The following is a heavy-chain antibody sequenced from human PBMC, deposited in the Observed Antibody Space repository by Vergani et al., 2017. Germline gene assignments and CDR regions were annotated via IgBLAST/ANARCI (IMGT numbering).Heavy chain of an antibody. J-gene: IGHJ6*03. CDR2: ISGSGGST. CDR3: ATSQTTAYYYYYMDV. V-gene: IGHV3-23*04. CDR1: GFTFSSYA. Sequence: VQLVESGGGLVKPGGSLRLSCAASGFTFSSYAMSWVRQAPGKGLEWVSAISGSGGSTYYADSVKGRFTITRDNSKNTLYLQMNSLRAEDTAVYYCATSQTTAYYYYYMDVWGKGTTVTVSS. D-gene: IGHD4-11*01.